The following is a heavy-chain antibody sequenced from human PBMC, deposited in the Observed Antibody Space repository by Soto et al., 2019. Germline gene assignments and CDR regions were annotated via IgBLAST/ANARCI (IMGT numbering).Heavy chain of an antibody. Sequence: SETLSLTCTVSGGSISSYYWSWIRQPPGKGLEWTGYIYYSGSTNYNPSLKSRVTISVDTSKNQFSLKLSSVTAADTAVYYCARLGHVYYYDSSGYREYFQHWGQGTLVTVSS. J-gene: IGHJ1*01. CDR2: IYYSGST. CDR3: ARLGHVYYYDSSGYREYFQH. CDR1: GGSISSYY. V-gene: IGHV4-59*01. D-gene: IGHD3-22*01.